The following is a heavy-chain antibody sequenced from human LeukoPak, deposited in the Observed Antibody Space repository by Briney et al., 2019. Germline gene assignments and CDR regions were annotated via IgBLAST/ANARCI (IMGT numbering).Heavy chain of an antibody. J-gene: IGHJ4*02. Sequence: ASVKVSCKASGYTFTSYYMHWVRQAPGQGLEWMGIINPSGGSTSYAQKFQGRVTMTRDTSISTAYMELSRLRSDDTAVYYCATEVTDWGQGTLVTVSS. CDR2: INPSGGST. CDR1: GYTFTSYY. D-gene: IGHD5-18*01. CDR3: ATEVTD. V-gene: IGHV1-46*01.